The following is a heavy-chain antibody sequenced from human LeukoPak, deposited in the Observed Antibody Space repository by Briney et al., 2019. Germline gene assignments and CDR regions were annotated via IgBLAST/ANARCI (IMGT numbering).Heavy chain of an antibody. Sequence: ASVKVSCKASGGTFSSYAISWVRQSLGQALEWIGGIIRSFDTANYEQKFQGRVTIPEDESNSTAYMELSSLRSEDTAVYYCARDIMNYSYGTGTGYYYMGVWGKGTTVTVSS. D-gene: IGHD5-18*01. CDR1: GGTFSSYA. CDR2: IIRSFDTA. CDR3: ARDIMNYSYGTGTGYYYMGV. J-gene: IGHJ6*03. V-gene: IGHV1-69*13.